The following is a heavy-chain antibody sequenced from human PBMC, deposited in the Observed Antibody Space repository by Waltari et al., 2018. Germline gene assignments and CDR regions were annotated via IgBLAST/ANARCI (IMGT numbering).Heavy chain of an antibody. CDR1: GGSISSGGYY. CDR2: IYYSGST. D-gene: IGHD1-20*01. J-gene: IGHJ4*02. V-gene: IGHV4-31*03. Sequence: QVQLQESGPGLVKPSQTLSLTCTVSGGSISSGGYYWSWIRQHPGKGLEWIGYIYYSGSTNYNPSLKSRVTISVDTSKNQFSLKLSSVTAADTAVYYCARDRVTGTTSSDYFDYWGQGTLVTVSS. CDR3: ARDRVTGTTSSDYFDY.